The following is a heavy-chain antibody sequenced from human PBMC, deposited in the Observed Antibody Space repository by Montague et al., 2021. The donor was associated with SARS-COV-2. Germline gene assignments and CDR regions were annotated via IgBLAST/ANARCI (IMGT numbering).Heavy chain of an antibody. CDR2: IYFTGKT. CDR1: GDSVDNYW. D-gene: IGHD4-23*01. Sequence: SETLSLTCTVSGDSVDNYWWSWIRQPPGKGLEWIGYIYFTGKTDYNPSLKSRVTISVDTSKNEISLTLNSVTAADTAVYYCARALEDDYGGFDYWGQGTLVTVSS. V-gene: IGHV4-59*02. J-gene: IGHJ4*02. CDR3: ARALEDDYGGFDY.